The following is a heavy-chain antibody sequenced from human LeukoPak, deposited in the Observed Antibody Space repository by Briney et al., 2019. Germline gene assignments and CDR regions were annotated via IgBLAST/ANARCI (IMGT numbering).Heavy chain of an antibody. CDR3: ARAYRSGWYGVEFFDY. V-gene: IGHV4-39*01. CDR1: GGSISSSSYY. CDR2: IYYSGST. Sequence: PSETLSLACTVSGGSISSSSYYWGWIRQPPGKGLKWIESIYYSGSTYYNPSLKSRVTISVDTSKNQLSLKLSSVTAADTAVYYCARAYRSGWYGVEFFDYWGQGTLVTVSS. J-gene: IGHJ4*02. D-gene: IGHD6-19*01.